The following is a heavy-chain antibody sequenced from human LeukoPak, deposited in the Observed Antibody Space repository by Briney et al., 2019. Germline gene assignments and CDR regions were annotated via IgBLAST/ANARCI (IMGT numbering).Heavy chain of an antibody. CDR2: IRSDGSHN. J-gene: IGHJ4*02. D-gene: IGHD6-19*01. V-gene: IGHV3-30*02. CDR1: GFTFSRCG. Sequence: HPGGSLRLSCAASGFTFSRCGMHGVRQAPGKGLEWVAFIRSDGSHNPYAHCVKALFTFSRHNSKNPLSLPMTSLTAEDTAMYYCAKIGAVAGRFDYWGQGTLVTVSS. CDR3: AKIGAVAGRFDY.